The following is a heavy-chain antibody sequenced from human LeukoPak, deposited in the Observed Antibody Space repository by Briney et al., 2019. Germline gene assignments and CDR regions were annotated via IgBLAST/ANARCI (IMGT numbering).Heavy chain of an antibody. CDR1: GGSISSSNW. Sequence: PSETLSLTCAVSGGSISSSNWWSWVRLPPGKGLEWIGEIYHSGSTNYNPSLKSRVTISVDKSKNQFSLKLSSVTAADTAVYYCARRAKVVSIDVFDIWGQGTMVTVSS. CDR2: IYHSGST. CDR3: ARRAKVVSIDVFDI. V-gene: IGHV4-4*02. J-gene: IGHJ3*02. D-gene: IGHD4/OR15-4a*01.